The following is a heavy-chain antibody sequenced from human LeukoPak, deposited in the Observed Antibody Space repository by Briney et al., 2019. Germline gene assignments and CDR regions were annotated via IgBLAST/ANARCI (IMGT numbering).Heavy chain of an antibody. CDR3: ARQPEAAHNWFDP. CDR2: IYYSGST. CDR1: GGSISSSSYY. D-gene: IGHD6-6*01. V-gene: IGHV4-39*01. Sequence: SETLSLTCTVSGGSISSSSYYWGWIRLPPGKGLEWIGSIYYSGSTYYNPSLKSRVTISVDTSKNQFSLKLSSVTAADTAVYYCARQPEAAHNWFDPWGQGTLVTVSS. J-gene: IGHJ5*02.